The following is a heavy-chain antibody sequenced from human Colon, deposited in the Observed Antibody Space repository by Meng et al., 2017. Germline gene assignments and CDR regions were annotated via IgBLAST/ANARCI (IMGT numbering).Heavy chain of an antibody. CDR1: GYTFTTYG. CDR3: ARDNPGDYVWDY. CDR2: IRTYDDNT. D-gene: IGHD4-17*01. J-gene: IGHJ4*02. Sequence: QVQLVQSGAEVKKPGASEKVSCKASGYTFTTYGISWMRQAPGQGLEWMGWIRTYDDNTNYVEKFRGRVTMTTDTSTNTAYMELRSLRSDDTAVYYCARDNPGDYVWDYWGQGTLVTVSS. V-gene: IGHV1-18*01.